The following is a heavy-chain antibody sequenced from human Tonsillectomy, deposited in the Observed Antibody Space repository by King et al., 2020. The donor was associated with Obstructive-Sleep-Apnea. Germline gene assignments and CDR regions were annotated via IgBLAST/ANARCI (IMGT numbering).Heavy chain of an antibody. D-gene: IGHD4-17*01. Sequence: QLQESGPGLVKPSETLSLTCTVSGGSISSSSDYWGWMRQPPGKGLEWIGSSYYSGSTYYNPSLKSRVTISVDTSKNQFSLKLSSVTAADTAVYYCARWGTTVTTTVDYWGQGTLVTVSS. CDR2: SYYSGST. CDR3: ARWGTTVTTTVDY. J-gene: IGHJ4*02. CDR1: GGSISSSSDY. V-gene: IGHV4-39*07.